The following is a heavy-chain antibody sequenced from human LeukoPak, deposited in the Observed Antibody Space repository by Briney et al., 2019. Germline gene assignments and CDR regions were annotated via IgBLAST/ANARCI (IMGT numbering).Heavy chain of an antibody. CDR3: ARDLSSTSNWEFDF. D-gene: IGHD1-26*01. V-gene: IGHV1-2*06. J-gene: IGHJ4*02. Sequence: ASVKVSCKASGYPFTGYFMHWVRQAPGQGLEWMGRINLNSGGTYYAQNFQGRVTMTRDTSISTAYVELSRLTSDDTAMYYCARDLSSTSNWEFDFWGQGTLVTVSS. CDR2: INLNSGGT. CDR1: GYPFTGYF.